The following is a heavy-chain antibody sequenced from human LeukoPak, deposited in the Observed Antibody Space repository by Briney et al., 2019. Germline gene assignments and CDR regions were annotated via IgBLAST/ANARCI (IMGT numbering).Heavy chain of an antibody. CDR1: GGSISSSNW. D-gene: IGHD3-10*01. Sequence: SETLSLTCAVSGGSISSSNWWRWVRQPPGKGLEWIGEIYHSGSTNYNPSLKSRVTISVDKSKNQFSLKLSSVTAADTAVYYWARDYYGSGSYRTETNWFDPWGQGTLVTVSS. V-gene: IGHV4-4*02. J-gene: IGHJ5*02. CDR3: ARDYYGSGSYRTETNWFDP. CDR2: IYHSGST.